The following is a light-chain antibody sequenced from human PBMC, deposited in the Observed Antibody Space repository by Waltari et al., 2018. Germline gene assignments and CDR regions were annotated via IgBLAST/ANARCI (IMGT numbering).Light chain of an antibody. Sequence: QSVLTQPPSASGTPGQRVTISCPGSQSNVGENVVNWSHQVPATAPKLVIYRNDQRPSGVPDRFTASKSGTSASLAISGLQSEDEGDYYCATWDDSPTGRWVFGGGTRVTVL. CDR1: QSNVGENV. J-gene: IGLJ3*02. V-gene: IGLV1-44*01. CDR2: RND. CDR3: ATWDDSPTGRWV.